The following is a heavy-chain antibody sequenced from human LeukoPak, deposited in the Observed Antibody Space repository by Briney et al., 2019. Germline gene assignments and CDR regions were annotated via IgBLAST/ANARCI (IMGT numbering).Heavy chain of an antibody. V-gene: IGHV1-2*06. J-gene: IGHJ4*02. CDR3: TRESGSYHGNDY. D-gene: IGHD1-26*01. Sequence: ASVKVSCKPSGYTFTGYYVHWVRQAPGQGLEWMGRINPNSGDTNYAQKFQGRVTMTRDTSISTAYMELSSLRSDDTAVYYCTRESGSYHGNDYWGQGTLVTVSS. CDR1: GYTFTGYY. CDR2: INPNSGDT.